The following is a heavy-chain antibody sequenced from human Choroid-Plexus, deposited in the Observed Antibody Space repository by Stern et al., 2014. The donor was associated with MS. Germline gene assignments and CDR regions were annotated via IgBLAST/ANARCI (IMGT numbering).Heavy chain of an antibody. D-gene: IGHD3-3*01. CDR1: GYIFTGYY. CDR2: INPNTGGT. CDR3: ARDQRGITIFGVVTDYYYLGMDV. J-gene: IGHJ6*02. Sequence: QVQLVQSGAEVQKPGASVKVSCKTSGYIFTGYYIHWVRQAPGQGLEWMSWINPNTGGTKYAQKFQGRVTMSRDTSISTAYVELSSLTSDDTAVYYCARDQRGITIFGVVTDYYYLGMDVWGQGTTVTVS. V-gene: IGHV1-2*02.